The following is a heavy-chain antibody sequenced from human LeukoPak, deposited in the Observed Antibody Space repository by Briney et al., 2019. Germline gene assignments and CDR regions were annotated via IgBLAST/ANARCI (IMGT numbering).Heavy chain of an antibody. CDR1: GGTFSSYA. Sequence: SVKVSCKASGGTFSSYAISWVRQAPGQGLEWMGGIIPIFGTANYAQKFQGRVTITADESTSTAYMELSSLRSEDTAVYYCAREGYDILTANYGMDVWGQGTTVTVSS. CDR2: IIPIFGTA. CDR3: AREGYDILTANYGMDV. J-gene: IGHJ6*02. D-gene: IGHD3-9*01. V-gene: IGHV1-69*13.